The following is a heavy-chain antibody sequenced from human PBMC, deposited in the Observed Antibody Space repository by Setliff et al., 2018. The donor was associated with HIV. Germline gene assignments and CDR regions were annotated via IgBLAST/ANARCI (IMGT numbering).Heavy chain of an antibody. CDR3: ARKLRPGYGMDV. V-gene: IGHV3-7*01. CDR2: IGQDGSEK. D-gene: IGHD3-10*01. J-gene: IGHJ6*02. CDR1: RFDFNNYW. Sequence: GGSLRLSCAASRFDFNNYWMCWVRQAPGKGLEWVANIGQDGSEKNYVDSVKGRFTISRDNAKNSMDLQMNSLRAEDTAVYYCARKLRPGYGMDVWGQGTPVTVSS.